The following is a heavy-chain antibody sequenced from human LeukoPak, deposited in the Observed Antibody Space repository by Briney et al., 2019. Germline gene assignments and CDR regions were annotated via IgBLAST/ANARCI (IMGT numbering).Heavy chain of an antibody. D-gene: IGHD3-10*01. V-gene: IGHV1-18*04. CDR3: AREGLNYGSGTYYMDV. CDR2: ISAYNGNT. J-gene: IGHJ6*03. CDR1: GYTFTGYY. Sequence: ASVKVSCKASGYTFTGYYMHWVRQAPGQGLEWMGWISAYNGNTNYAQKLQGRVTMTTDTSTSTAYMELRSLRSDDTAVYYCAREGLNYGSGTYYMDVWGKGTTVTVSS.